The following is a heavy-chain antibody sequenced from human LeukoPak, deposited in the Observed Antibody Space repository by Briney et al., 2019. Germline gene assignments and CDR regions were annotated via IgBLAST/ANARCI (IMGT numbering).Heavy chain of an antibody. J-gene: IGHJ5*02. CDR3: AGGGYYYDSRGPNWFDP. Sequence: SETLSLTCTVSGGSISSYYWSWIRQPAGKGLEWIGRIYTSGSTNYNPSLKSRVTMSVDTSKNQFSLKLSSVTAADTAVYYCAGGGYYYDSRGPNWFDPWGQGTLVTVSS. CDR2: IYTSGST. D-gene: IGHD3-22*01. V-gene: IGHV4-4*07. CDR1: GGSISSYY.